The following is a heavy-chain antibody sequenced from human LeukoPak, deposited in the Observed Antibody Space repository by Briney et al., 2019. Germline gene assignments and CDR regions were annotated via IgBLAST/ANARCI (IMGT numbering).Heavy chain of an antibody. J-gene: IGHJ4*02. CDR2: IIPIFGTA. CDR3: ARDFCSTSCNLGY. Sequence: EASVKVSCKASGRTFSSYAISWVRQAPGQVLEWMGGIIPIFGTANYAQKFQGRVTITADESTSTDYMELSSLRSEDTAVYYCARDFCSTSCNLGYWGQGTLVTVSS. CDR1: GRTFSSYA. D-gene: IGHD2-2*01. V-gene: IGHV1-69*13.